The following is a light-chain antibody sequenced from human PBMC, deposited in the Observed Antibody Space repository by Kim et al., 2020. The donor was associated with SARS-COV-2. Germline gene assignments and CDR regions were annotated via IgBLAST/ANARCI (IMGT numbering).Light chain of an antibody. Sequence: SVATTCSGGSSNNGADYNVNWYQQFPGAAPKLVVFGKNLRPSGVPDRFSGSQSGASGSLAITGIRPEDEADYYCAAWDRSLDGMVFGGGTKLTVL. CDR3: AAWDRSLDGMV. CDR1: SSNNGADYN. J-gene: IGLJ3*02. V-gene: IGLV1-40*03. CDR2: GKN.